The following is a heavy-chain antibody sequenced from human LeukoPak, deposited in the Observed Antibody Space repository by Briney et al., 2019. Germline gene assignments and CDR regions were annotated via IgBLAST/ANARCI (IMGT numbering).Heavy chain of an antibody. CDR1: SGSISTSNYY. D-gene: IGHD3-22*01. Sequence: PSETLSLTCTVSSGSISTSNYYWGWVRQPPGKALEWIGNIFYSRNTYYSPSLKSRITISLDTNRNQYSLKLNSVTAAATACYCCAKSNGYGLIDIWGQGTMVTVSS. V-gene: IGHV4-39*07. CDR2: IFYSRNT. J-gene: IGHJ3*02. CDR3: AKSNGYGLIDI.